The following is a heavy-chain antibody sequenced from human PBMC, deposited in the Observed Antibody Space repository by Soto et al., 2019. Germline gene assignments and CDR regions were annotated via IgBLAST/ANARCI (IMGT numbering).Heavy chain of an antibody. D-gene: IGHD3-10*01. CDR1: GFTFSSYA. CDR2: ISGSGGST. J-gene: IGHJ4*02. V-gene: IGHV3-23*01. CDR3: AKQSGFAELFEGY. Sequence: EVQLLESGGGLVQPGGSLRLSCAASGFTFSSYAMSWVRQAPGKGLEWVSAISGSGGSTYYADSVKGRFTISKDNSKNTLYLQMNSLRGEDTAVYYCAKQSGFAELFEGYWGQGSLVTVSS.